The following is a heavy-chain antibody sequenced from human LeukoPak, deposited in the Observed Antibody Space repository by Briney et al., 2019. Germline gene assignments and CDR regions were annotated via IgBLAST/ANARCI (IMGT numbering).Heavy chain of an antibody. CDR3: AKDGGAYYYDSSGYWEFDY. J-gene: IGHJ4*02. D-gene: IGHD3-22*01. CDR1: GFTFGNYA. Sequence: GGSLRLSCVGSGFTFGNYAMNWVRQAPGKGLEWVAAISGRGGDTFYADSVKGRFTFSRDNSKNTMFLQMNSLRAEDTALYYCAKDGGAYYYDSSGYWEFDYWGQGTLVTVSS. CDR2: ISGRGGDT. V-gene: IGHV3-23*01.